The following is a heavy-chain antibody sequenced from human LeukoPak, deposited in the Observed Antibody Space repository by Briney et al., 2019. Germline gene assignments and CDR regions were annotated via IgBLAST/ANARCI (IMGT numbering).Heavy chain of an antibody. D-gene: IGHD6-6*01. J-gene: IGHJ4*02. CDR1: VGSFSGYY. Sequence: PSETLSLTCAVYVGSFSGYYWSWIRQPPAKGLEWIGQINHSGSTNYNPPLKSRVTISVDTSKNQFTLKLSAVTAADTAVYYCGRSLKAARPFDYWGQGTLVTVSS. CDR3: GRSLKAARPFDY. CDR2: INHSGST. V-gene: IGHV4-34*01.